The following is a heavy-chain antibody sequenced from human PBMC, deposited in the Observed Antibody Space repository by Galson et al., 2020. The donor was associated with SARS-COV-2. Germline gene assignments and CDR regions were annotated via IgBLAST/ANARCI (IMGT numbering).Heavy chain of an antibody. CDR1: GFTFSSYA. J-gene: IGHJ4*02. V-gene: IGHV3-30*01. CDR3: ARDLRLRLGELSFEGFDY. D-gene: IGHD3-16*02. CDR2: ISYDGSNK. Sequence: SLKISCAASGFTFSSYAMHWVRQAPGKGLEWVAVISYDGSNKYYADSVKGRFTISRDNSKNTLYLQMNSLRAEDTAVYYCARDLRLRLGELSFEGFDYWGQGTLVTVSS.